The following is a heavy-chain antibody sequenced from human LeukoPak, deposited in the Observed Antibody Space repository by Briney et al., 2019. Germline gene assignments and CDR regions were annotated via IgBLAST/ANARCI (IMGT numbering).Heavy chain of an antibody. CDR3: ARENSGSYREFDY. J-gene: IGHJ4*02. Sequence: SETLSLTCTVSGGSISSYYWSWIRQPAGKGLEWIGRIYTSGSTNYNASLKSRVSMSVDTSKNQFSLKLSSVTAADTAVFYCARENSGSYREFDYWGQGTLDTVSS. CDR1: GGSISSYY. CDR2: IYTSGST. D-gene: IGHD1-26*01. V-gene: IGHV4-4*07.